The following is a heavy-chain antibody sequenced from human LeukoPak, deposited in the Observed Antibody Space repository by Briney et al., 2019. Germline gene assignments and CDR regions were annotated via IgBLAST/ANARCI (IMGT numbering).Heavy chain of an antibody. V-gene: IGHV4-30-2*01. Sequence: PSETLSLTCSVSGGSISSGGYYWSWIRQPPGKGLEWIGYIYHSGSTYYNPSLKSRVTISVDRSKNQFSLKLSSVTAADTAVYYCARGPVAQLEEAFDIWGQGTMVTVSS. J-gene: IGHJ3*02. CDR3: ARGPVAQLEEAFDI. D-gene: IGHD5-18*01. CDR2: IYHSGST. CDR1: GGSISSGGYY.